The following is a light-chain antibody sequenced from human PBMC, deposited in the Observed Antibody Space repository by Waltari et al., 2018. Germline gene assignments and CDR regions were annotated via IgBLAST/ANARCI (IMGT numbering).Light chain of an antibody. V-gene: IGKV4-1*01. CDR1: QSVLYSSSNKNF. Sequence: DIVMTPSPDSLVVSLGERATINCKSSQSVLYSSSNKNFLAWYQQKSGQPPKLLINWASTRESGVPDRFSGSGSGTDFTLTISGLQAEDVAVYYCQQYYSLPLTFGGGTKVEI. CDR2: WAS. CDR3: QQYYSLPLT. J-gene: IGKJ4*01.